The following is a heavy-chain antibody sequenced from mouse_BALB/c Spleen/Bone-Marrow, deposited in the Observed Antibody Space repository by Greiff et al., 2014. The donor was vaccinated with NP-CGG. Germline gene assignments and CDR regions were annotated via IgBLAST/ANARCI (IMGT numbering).Heavy chain of an antibody. CDR1: GFSLTRYG. D-gene: IGHD2-3*01. V-gene: IGHV2-9*02. J-gene: IGHJ4*01. CDR3: ARDDHDDPMDY. CDR2: IWAGGYT. Sequence: QVQLQQSGPGLAAPSQSLSIICTVSGFSLTRYGVHWVRRPPGKGLEWLGVIWAGGYTNYNSALMSRLSISKDDSKSQVFLKMNSLQTDDTAMYYCARDDHDDPMDYWGQGTSVTVSS.